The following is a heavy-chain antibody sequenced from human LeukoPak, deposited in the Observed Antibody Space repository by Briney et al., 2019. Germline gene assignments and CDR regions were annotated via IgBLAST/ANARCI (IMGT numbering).Heavy chain of an antibody. J-gene: IGHJ5*02. V-gene: IGHV4-4*07. D-gene: IGHD4-17*01. CDR3: ARQNYGDPAENWFDP. Sequence: KTSETLSLTCTVSGGSITSYYWSWIRQPAGKGLDWIGRVHTSGSTNYNPSLKSRVTMSVDTAKNQFSLKLSSVTAADTAVYYCARQNYGDPAENWFDPWGQGTLVTVSS. CDR2: VHTSGST. CDR1: GGSITSYY.